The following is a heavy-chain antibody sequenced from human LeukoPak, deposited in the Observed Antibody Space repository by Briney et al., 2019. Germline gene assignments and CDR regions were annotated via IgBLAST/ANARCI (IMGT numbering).Heavy chain of an antibody. CDR1: GFTFSSYS. V-gene: IGHV3-48*04. CDR3: ARDGSSSWSHRVPGGAFDI. D-gene: IGHD6-13*01. Sequence: GRSLRLSCAASGFTFSSYSMNWVRQAPGKGLEWVSYISSSSSTIYYADSVKGRFTISRDNAKNSLYLQMNSLRAEDTAVYHCARDGSSSWSHRVPGGAFDIWGQGTMVTVSS. CDR2: ISSSSSTI. J-gene: IGHJ3*02.